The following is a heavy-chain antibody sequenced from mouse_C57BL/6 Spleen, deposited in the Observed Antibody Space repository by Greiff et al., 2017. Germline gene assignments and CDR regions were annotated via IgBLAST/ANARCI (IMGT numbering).Heavy chain of an antibody. Sequence: QVQLQQPGAELVKPGASVKLSCKASGYTFTSYWMHWVKQRPGQGLEWIGMIHPNSGSTNYNEKSKSKATLTVDKSSSTAYMQLSSLTSEDSAVYYCALYYDYDDSFDYWGQGTTLTVSS. CDR1: GYTFTSYW. J-gene: IGHJ2*01. CDR3: ALYYDYDDSFDY. CDR2: IHPNSGST. D-gene: IGHD2-4*01. V-gene: IGHV1-64*01.